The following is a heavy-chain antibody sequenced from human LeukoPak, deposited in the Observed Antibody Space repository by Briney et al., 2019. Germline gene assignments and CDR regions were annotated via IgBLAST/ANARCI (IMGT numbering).Heavy chain of an antibody. CDR1: DDSINSISYY. Sequence: SETLSLTCSVSDDSINSISYYWSWIRQPAGKGLEWVGLIYTGGNTNYNPSLKSRVTISVDTSRKQLSPQLNSVTAADTAVYYCARWRAVTGFYFDSWGQGTLVTVSS. CDR3: ARWRAVTGFYFDS. V-gene: IGHV4-61*02. CDR2: IYTGGNT. D-gene: IGHD6-19*01. J-gene: IGHJ4*02.